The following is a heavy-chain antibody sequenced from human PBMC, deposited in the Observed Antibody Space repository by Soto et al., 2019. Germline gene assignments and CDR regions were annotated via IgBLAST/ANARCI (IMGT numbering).Heavy chain of an antibody. CDR3: AGWLNEVVGY. J-gene: IGHJ4*02. V-gene: IGHV4-59*01. CDR2: IYYSGST. D-gene: IGHD6-19*01. Sequence: SESLSLTCAVYGGSFSGYYWSWIRQPPGKGLEWIGYIYYSGSTNYNPSLKSRVTISVDTSKNQFSLKLSSVTAADTAVYYCAGWLNEVVGYWGQGTLVTVSS. CDR1: GGSFSGYY.